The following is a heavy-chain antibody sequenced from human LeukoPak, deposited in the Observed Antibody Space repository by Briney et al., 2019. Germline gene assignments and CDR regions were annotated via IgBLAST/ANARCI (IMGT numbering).Heavy chain of an antibody. J-gene: IGHJ4*02. D-gene: IGHD3-22*01. CDR1: GFTFSSYT. CDR2: ITSSSSYI. CDR3: ARQVVAVGFDY. Sequence: GGSLRLAWAASGFTFSSYTMNWVRQAPGKGREWVSSITSSSSYIYYADSVKGRFTISRDNAKNSLCLQMNSLRAEDTAVYYCARQVVAVGFDYWGQGTLVTVSS. V-gene: IGHV3-21*01.